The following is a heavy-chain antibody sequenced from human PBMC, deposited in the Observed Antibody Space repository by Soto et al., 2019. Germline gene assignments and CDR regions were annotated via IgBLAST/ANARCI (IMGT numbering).Heavy chain of an antibody. CDR2: IYPGDSDT. D-gene: IGHD4-4*01. CDR3: HRLYSNGIYYYYYMDV. Sequence: GESLKISCKGSGYSFTSYWIGWVRQMPGKGLEWMGIIYPGDSDTRYSPSFQGQVTISADKSISTAYLQWSSLKASDTAMYYCHRLYSNGIYYYYYMDVLGKGPTGTVSS. V-gene: IGHV5-51*01. CDR1: GYSFTSYW. J-gene: IGHJ6*03.